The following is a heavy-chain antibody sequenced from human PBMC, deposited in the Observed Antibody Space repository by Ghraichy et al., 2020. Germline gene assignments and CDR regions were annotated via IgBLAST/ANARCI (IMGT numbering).Heavy chain of an antibody. D-gene: IGHD6-13*01. CDR3: ARDGGSSVAYSFDI. J-gene: IGHJ3*02. CDR1: GGSISSYY. Sequence: SETLSLTCTVSGGSISSYYWSWIRQPPGKGLEWIGYIYYSGSTKYNPALKSRVTISVDTSKNQFSLKLRSVTAADTAVYYCARDGGSSVAYSFDIWGQGTMVTVSP. CDR2: IYYSGST. V-gene: IGHV4-59*01.